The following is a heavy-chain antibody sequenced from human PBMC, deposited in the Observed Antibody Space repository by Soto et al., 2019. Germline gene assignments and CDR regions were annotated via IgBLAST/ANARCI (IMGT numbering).Heavy chain of an antibody. V-gene: IGHV1-69*13. CDR3: ASSMTTVTTFDY. J-gene: IGHJ4*02. Sequence: ASVNVSCKASGGTFSSYAISWVRQAPGQGLEWMGGIIPIFGTANYAQKFQGRVTITADESTSTAYMELSSLRSEDTAVYYCASSMTTVTTFDYWGQGTLVTVSS. CDR1: GGTFSSYA. D-gene: IGHD4-17*01. CDR2: IIPIFGTA.